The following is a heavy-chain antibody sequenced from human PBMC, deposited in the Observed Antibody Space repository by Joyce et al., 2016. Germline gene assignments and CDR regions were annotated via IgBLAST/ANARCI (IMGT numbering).Heavy chain of an antibody. D-gene: IGHD1-1*01. CDR2: IYWDDGE. Sequence: QITLKESGPTLVKPTQTLTLTCTFSGFSLNTNGVGVGWIRQPPGKALQLLALIYWDDGEHYDPSLKSRLTNTKDTFKNQVVLRMTDMDPVDTGTYYCAYRRNYNGNWYTFDYWGQGTLVTVSS. J-gene: IGHJ4*02. V-gene: IGHV2-5*05. CDR3: AYRRNYNGNWYTFDY. CDR1: GFSLNTNGVG.